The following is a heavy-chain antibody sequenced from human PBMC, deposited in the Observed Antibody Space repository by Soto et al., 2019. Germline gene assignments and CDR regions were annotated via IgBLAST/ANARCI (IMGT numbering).Heavy chain of an antibody. Sequence: QVQLVQSGAEVKKPGASVKVSCKASGYTFTSYGISWVRQAPGQGLEWMGWISAYNGNTNYAQKLQGRVTMTTDTSTSTAYMELRSLRSDDTAVYYCARDRPTRHIVVVVAATVGFDYWGQGTLVTVSS. D-gene: IGHD2-15*01. J-gene: IGHJ4*02. V-gene: IGHV1-18*01. CDR2: ISAYNGNT. CDR3: ARDRPTRHIVVVVAATVGFDY. CDR1: GYTFTSYG.